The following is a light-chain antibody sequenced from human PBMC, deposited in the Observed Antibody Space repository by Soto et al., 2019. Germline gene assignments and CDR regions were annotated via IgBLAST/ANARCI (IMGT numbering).Light chain of an antibody. V-gene: IGKV3-11*01. Sequence: PGERATLSCRASQSVSSYLAWYQQKPGQAPRLLIYDASNRATGIPARFSGSGSGTDFTLTISSLEPEDFAVYYCQQRSNWPPITFGQGTRREIK. CDR2: DAS. CDR3: QQRSNWPPIT. CDR1: QSVSSY. J-gene: IGKJ5*01.